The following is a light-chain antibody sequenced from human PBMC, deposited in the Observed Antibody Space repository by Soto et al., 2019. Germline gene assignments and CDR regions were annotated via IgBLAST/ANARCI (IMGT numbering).Light chain of an antibody. CDR3: SSYTSITALV. CDR2: DVN. CDR1: NSDVGGYNS. Sequence: QSVLTQPASVSGSPGQSITISCTGTNSDVGGYNSVSWYQQHPGKVPKIMIYDVNIRPSGVPDRFSGSKSGNTASLTISGPQAEDEADYYCSSYTSITALVFGTGTKLTVL. V-gene: IGLV2-14*01. J-gene: IGLJ1*01.